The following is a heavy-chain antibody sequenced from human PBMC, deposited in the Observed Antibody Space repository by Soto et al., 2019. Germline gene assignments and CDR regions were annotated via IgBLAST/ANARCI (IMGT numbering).Heavy chain of an antibody. CDR1: EFTFSGRS. J-gene: IGHJ6*03. CDR2: IDRVGTDS. CDR3: ARGWFGPDV. D-gene: IGHD3-10*01. Sequence: EVQLVESGGGLVQPGGSLRLSCAASEFTFSGRSVHWVRQAPGKGLVWVSGIDRVGTDSTYADSVKGRFTSSRDNANNTVYLQMNSLRVEDTAVYYCARGWFGPDVWGKGTTVTVSS. V-gene: IGHV3-74*01.